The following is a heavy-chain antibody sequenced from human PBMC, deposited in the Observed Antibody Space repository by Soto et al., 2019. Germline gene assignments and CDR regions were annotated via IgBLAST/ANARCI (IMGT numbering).Heavy chain of an antibody. CDR1: GFTFSSYS. D-gene: IGHD3-10*01. Sequence: GGSLRLSCAASGFTFSSYSMNWVRQAPGKGLEWVSSISSSSSYIYYADSVRGRFTISRDNAKNSLYLQMNSLRAEDTAVYYCARAFTMVQGPKYNWFDPWGQGTLVTVSS. CDR3: ARAFTMVQGPKYNWFDP. J-gene: IGHJ5*02. CDR2: ISSSSSYI. V-gene: IGHV3-21*01.